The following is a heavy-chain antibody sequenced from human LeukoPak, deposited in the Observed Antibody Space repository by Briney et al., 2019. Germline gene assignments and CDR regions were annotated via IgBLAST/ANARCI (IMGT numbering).Heavy chain of an antibody. J-gene: IGHJ4*02. CDR1: GFTFSSYA. Sequence: GGSLRLSCAASGFTFSSYAMIWVRQAPGKGLEWVSVISGNGDTTYYADSVKGRFTISRDNSRNTVYLQMNSLRGDDTAVYYCVKDVNWSTYWGQGALVTVSS. CDR2: ISGNGDTT. CDR3: VKDVNWSTY. V-gene: IGHV3-23*01. D-gene: IGHD1-1*01.